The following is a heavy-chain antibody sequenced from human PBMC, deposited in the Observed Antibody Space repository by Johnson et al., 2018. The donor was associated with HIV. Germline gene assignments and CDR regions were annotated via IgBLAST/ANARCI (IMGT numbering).Heavy chain of an antibody. CDR3: AKEGGRITMIVVEPDAFDI. CDR2: VSYDGSNK. D-gene: IGHD3-22*01. Sequence: QVQLVESGGGLVQPGRSLRLSCAASGFTFSSYAMHWVRQAPGKGLEWVAVVSYDGSNKYYADSVKGRFTISRDNSKNTLYLQMNSLRAEDTAVYYCAKEGGRITMIVVEPDAFDIWGQGTMVTVSS. J-gene: IGHJ3*02. V-gene: IGHV3-30*04. CDR1: GFTFSSYA.